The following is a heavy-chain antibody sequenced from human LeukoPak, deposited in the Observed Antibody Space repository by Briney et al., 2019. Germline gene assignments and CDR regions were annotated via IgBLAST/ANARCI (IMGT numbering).Heavy chain of an antibody. CDR2: IRYDGSNK. CDR1: GFTFSNSW. D-gene: IGHD6-19*01. Sequence: GGSLRLSCAASGFTFSNSWMTWVRQAPGKGLEWVAFIRYDGSNKYYADSVKGRFTISRDNSKNTLYLQMNSLRAEDTAVYYCAKDRPIAVRDSPNYWGQGTLVTVSS. CDR3: AKDRPIAVRDSPNY. V-gene: IGHV3-30*02. J-gene: IGHJ4*02.